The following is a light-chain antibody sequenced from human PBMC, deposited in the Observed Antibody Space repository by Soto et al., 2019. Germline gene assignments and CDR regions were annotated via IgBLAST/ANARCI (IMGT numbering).Light chain of an antibody. V-gene: IGLV2-23*01. J-gene: IGLJ2*01. CDR2: EGS. CDR1: SSGIGSYNY. Sequence: QSALTQPASVSGSPGQSITISCTGTSSGIGSYNYVSWYQQHPGKVPKLMVYEGSKRPSGVSNRFSGSKSGNTASLTISGRQAEDEADYYCASYGGRSTVGFGGGTKLTV. CDR3: ASYGGRSTVG.